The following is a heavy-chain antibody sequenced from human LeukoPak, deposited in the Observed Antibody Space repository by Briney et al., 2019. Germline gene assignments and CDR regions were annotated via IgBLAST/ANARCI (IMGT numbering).Heavy chain of an antibody. V-gene: IGHV4-34*01. CDR1: GGSFSGYY. Sequence: SETLSLTCAVYGGSFSGYYWSWIRQPPGKGLEWIREINHSGSTNYNPSLKSRVTISVDTSKNQFSLKLSSVTAADTAVYYCASRPICSSTSCYEGYWGQGTLVTVSS. CDR2: INHSGST. CDR3: ASRPICSSTSCYEGY. J-gene: IGHJ4*02. D-gene: IGHD2-2*01.